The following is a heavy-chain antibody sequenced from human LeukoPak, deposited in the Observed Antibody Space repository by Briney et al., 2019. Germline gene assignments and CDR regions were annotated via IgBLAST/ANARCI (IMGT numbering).Heavy chain of an antibody. Sequence: PGGSLRLSCAASGFTFSSYSMNWVRQAPGKGLEWVSSITSSSSVVNYADSVRGRFTISRDNAKNSLYLQMNSLRAEDTAVYYCARQYIGAYDIWGQGTMVTVSS. CDR3: ARQYIGAYDI. J-gene: IGHJ3*02. CDR2: ITSSSSVV. CDR1: GFTFSSYS. V-gene: IGHV3-21*01. D-gene: IGHD5-12*01.